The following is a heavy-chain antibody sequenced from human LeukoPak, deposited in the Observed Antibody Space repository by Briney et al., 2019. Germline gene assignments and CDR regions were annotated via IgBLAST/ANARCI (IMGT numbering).Heavy chain of an antibody. J-gene: IGHJ4*02. CDR1: GGSISSYY. V-gene: IGHV4-59*01. CDR3: ARGAGSFEY. Sequence: SETLSLTCTVSGGSISSYYWSWIRQPPGKGLEWIGYIYYSGNTDYNPSLKSRVTISVDTSKNQFSLKLSSVTAADTAVYYCARGAGSFEYWGQGTLVTVSS. D-gene: IGHD1-26*01. CDR2: IYYSGNT.